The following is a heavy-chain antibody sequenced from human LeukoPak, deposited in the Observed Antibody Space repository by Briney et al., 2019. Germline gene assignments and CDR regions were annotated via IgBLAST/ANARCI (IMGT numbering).Heavy chain of an antibody. CDR3: ATIVPDVAATLTFDH. CDR1: GFTVSSNY. CDR2: IYSGGST. D-gene: IGHD2-15*01. J-gene: IGHJ4*02. V-gene: IGHV3-66*01. Sequence: GGSLRLSCAVSGFTVSSNYMSWVRQVPGKGREWVSAIYSGGSTYYADSVKGRFTISRDNSKNTLYLQMNSLRAEDTAVYYCATIVPDVAATLTFDHWGQGILVTVSS.